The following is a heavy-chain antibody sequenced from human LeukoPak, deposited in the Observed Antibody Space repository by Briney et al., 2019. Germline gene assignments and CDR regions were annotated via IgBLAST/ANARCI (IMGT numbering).Heavy chain of an antibody. Sequence: PSETLSLTCTVSGGSISSSSYYWGWIRQPPGKGLEWIGSIYYSGSTYYNPSLKSRVTISVDTSKNQFSLKLSSVTAADTAVYYCARHLYYDILTGYYLDGVGCFDIWGQGTMVTVSS. CDR2: IYYSGST. CDR3: ARHLYYDILTGYYLDGVGCFDI. J-gene: IGHJ3*02. D-gene: IGHD3-9*01. V-gene: IGHV4-39*01. CDR1: GGSISSSSYY.